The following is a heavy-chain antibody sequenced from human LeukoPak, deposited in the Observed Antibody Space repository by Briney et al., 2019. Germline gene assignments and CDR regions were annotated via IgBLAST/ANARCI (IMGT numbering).Heavy chain of an antibody. J-gene: IGHJ4*02. Sequence: GSLRLSCTVSGYSISSGYYWGWIRQPPGKGLEWIGSIYHSGSTYYNPSLKSRVTISVDTSKNQFSLKLSSVTAADTAVYYCARPYSSSGSFNYWGQGTLVTVSS. CDR3: ARPYSSSGSFNY. CDR1: GYSISSGYY. CDR2: IYHSGST. V-gene: IGHV4-38-2*02. D-gene: IGHD6-13*01.